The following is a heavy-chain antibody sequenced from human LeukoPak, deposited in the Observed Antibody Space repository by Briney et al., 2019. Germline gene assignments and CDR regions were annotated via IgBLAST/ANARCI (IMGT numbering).Heavy chain of an antibody. D-gene: IGHD4-23*01. CDR3: AKDLGGNFYYFDY. V-gene: IGHV3-33*06. CDR1: KFTFNTYG. J-gene: IGHJ4*02. CDR2: IWYDGSNK. Sequence: PGRSLRLSCAASKFTFNTYGMHWVRQAPGKGLEWVAVIWYDGSNKYYADSVKGRFTISRDNSKNTLYLQINSLRAEDTAVYYCAKDLGGNFYYFDYWGQGTLATVSS.